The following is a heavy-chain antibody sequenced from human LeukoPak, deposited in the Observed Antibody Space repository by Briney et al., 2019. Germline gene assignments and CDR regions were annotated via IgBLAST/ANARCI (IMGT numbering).Heavy chain of an antibody. Sequence: GGSLRLSCEASGFTFGSYAMYWVRQAPGKGLEWVTGIFGSGGSAHYADSAKGRFTISRDNSKNTVYLQINSLRPQDTAVYYCGKTTTGYSSGQKPAWPVDYWGQGTLVTVSS. CDR1: GFTFGSYA. J-gene: IGHJ4*02. CDR3: GKTTTGYSSGQKPAWPVDY. CDR2: IFGSGGSA. D-gene: IGHD6-19*01. V-gene: IGHV3-23*01.